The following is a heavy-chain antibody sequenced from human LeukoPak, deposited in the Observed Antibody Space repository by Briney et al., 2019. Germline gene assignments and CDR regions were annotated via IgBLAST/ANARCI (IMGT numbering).Heavy chain of an antibody. CDR1: GFTFSSYA. Sequence: GGSLRLSCAATGFTFSSYAMSWVRQAPGKGREWVSAISGSGGSTYYADSVKGRFTISRDNSKNTLYLQMNSLRAEDMAVYYCAKAHSSSWYGGDYWGQGTLVTVSS. CDR2: ISGSGGST. V-gene: IGHV3-23*01. J-gene: IGHJ4*02. D-gene: IGHD6-13*01. CDR3: AKAHSSSWYGGDY.